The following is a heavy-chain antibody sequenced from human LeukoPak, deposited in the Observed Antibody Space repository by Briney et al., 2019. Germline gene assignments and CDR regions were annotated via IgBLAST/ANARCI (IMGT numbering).Heavy chain of an antibody. D-gene: IGHD4-17*01. Sequence: PGGSLRLSCAASGFTFSSYAMSWVRQAPGKGLEWVAVISYDGSNKYYADSVKGRFTISRDNSKNTLYLQMNSLRAEDTAVYYCARSYGDYVSAFDYWGQGTLVTVSS. CDR1: GFTFSSYA. CDR2: ISYDGSNK. CDR3: ARSYGDYVSAFDY. J-gene: IGHJ4*02. V-gene: IGHV3-30-3*01.